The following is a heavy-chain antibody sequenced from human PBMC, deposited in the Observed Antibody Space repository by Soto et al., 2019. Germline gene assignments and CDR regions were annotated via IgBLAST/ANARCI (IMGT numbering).Heavy chain of an antibody. D-gene: IGHD2-21*01. CDR3: AKDRAGDMSL. CDR2: IIPLFGKS. CDR1: GGSFSNSG. J-gene: IGHJ4*02. Sequence: QVQLVQSGPEVTKPGSSVKVSCKASGGSFSNSGISWVRQDPGQGLQWIGGIIPLFGKSDYRQEFQGRVTLTTDESKTTAYMELSSLRSDDSATYYCAKDRAGDMSLWGQGTLVTVSS. V-gene: IGHV1-69*05.